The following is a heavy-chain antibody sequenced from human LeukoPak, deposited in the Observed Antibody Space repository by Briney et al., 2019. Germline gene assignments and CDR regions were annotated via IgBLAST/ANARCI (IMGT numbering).Heavy chain of an antibody. D-gene: IGHD3-22*01. J-gene: IGHJ4*02. Sequence: GGSLRLSCAASGFTVSSNFMSWVRQAPGKGLDWVSVIYAGGSTYYADSVKGRFTISRDNSKDTLYLQMNSLRAEDTAVYYCARQIAYYYDSSGYYTTDYWGQGTLVTVSS. CDR3: ARQIAYYYDSSGYYTTDY. V-gene: IGHV3-66*04. CDR2: IYAGGST. CDR1: GFTVSSNF.